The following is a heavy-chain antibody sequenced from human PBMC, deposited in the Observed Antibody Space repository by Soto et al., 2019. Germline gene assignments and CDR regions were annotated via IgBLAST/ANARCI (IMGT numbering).Heavy chain of an antibody. V-gene: IGHV3-23*01. CDR1: GFTFSSYA. Sequence: EVQLLESGGGLVQPGGSLRLSCAASGFTFSSYAMSWVRQAPGKGLEWVSAISGRGGSTYYADSVKGRFTISRDNSKNTLYLQMNSLRAEDTAVYYCAKDEYEWLRPNDDFDICGKGTMVTVSS. CDR3: AKDEYEWLRPNDDFDI. D-gene: IGHD5-12*01. CDR2: ISGRGGST. J-gene: IGHJ3*02.